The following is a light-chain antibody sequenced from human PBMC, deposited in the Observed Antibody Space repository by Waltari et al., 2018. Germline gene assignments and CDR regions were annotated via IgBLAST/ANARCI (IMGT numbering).Light chain of an antibody. CDR3: LSRDTPSTRV. CDR1: SFRSYY. CDR2: GQE. V-gene: IGLV3-19*01. Sequence: SSEVTQDPHVSVPLGQTVTITCRGDSFRSYYASWYRQRPGQAPVLVLYGQERPSGIPDRFSGSTSGDTAYLTITGAQAGDEGDYYCLSRDTPSTRVFGGGTRLTV. J-gene: IGLJ3*02.